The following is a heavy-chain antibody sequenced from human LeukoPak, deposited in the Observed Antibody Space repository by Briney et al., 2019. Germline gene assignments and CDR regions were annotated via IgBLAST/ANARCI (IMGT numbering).Heavy chain of an antibody. J-gene: IGHJ3*02. Sequence: SETLSCTATGYAFSISIQHWVRKAQEQGNEWMGIINPSDGSTLYAQRFQGRVTMTRDTSTGTGYMQLSSLTSEDTAVYYCARGYEMVRGVIGSHALDMWGQWTLVTVSS. D-gene: IGHD3-10*01. CDR3: ARGYEMVRGVIGSHALDM. V-gene: IGHV1-46*01. CDR1: GYAFSISI. CDR2: INPSDGST.